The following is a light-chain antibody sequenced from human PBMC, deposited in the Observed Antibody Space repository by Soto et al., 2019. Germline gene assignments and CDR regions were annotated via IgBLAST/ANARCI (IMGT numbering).Light chain of an antibody. CDR1: SSDVGGYDF. CDR3: CSYAHTSRV. CDR2: EVT. V-gene: IGLV2-14*03. Sequence: QSALTQPASVSGSLGQSITISCTGTSSDVGGYDFVSWYQQYPGKAPKLMIYEVTNRPSGVSNRFSGSKSGNTASLTISWLQAEDEADYYCCSYAHTSRVFGGGTKLTVL. J-gene: IGLJ3*02.